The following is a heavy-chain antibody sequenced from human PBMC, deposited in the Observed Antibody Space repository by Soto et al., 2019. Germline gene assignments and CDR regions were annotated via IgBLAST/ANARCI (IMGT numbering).Heavy chain of an antibody. CDR3: AKTIYRFLEWFDASDI. CDR1: GFTFSSYG. V-gene: IGHV3-30*18. J-gene: IGHJ3*02. D-gene: IGHD3-3*01. CDR2: ISYDGSNK. Sequence: PGGSLRLSCAASGFTFSSYGMHWVRQAPGKGLEWVAVISYDGSNKYYADSVKGRFTISRDNSKNTLYLQMNSLRAEDTAVYYCAKTIYRFLEWFDASDIWGQGTMVTVSS.